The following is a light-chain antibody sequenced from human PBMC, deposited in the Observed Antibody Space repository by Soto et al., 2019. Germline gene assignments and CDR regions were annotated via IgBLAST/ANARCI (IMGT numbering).Light chain of an antibody. J-gene: IGKJ2*01. CDR2: AAY. V-gene: IGKV1-17*01. Sequence: DIQMTQSPSSLSASVGDRVTITCRASQGISNLLGWFQHKPGKAPKRLMYAAYRLQGWVPSRFSGSGSGTEFALTLTGLRPEDCEDYYCLQHNTYPYTFGQGTKLEIK. CDR3: LQHNTYPYT. CDR1: QGISNL.